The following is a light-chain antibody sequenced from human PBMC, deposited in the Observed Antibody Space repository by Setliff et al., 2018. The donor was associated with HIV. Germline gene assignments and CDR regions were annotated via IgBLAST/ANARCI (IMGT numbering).Light chain of an antibody. Sequence: NFMLTQPHSVSESPGKTVTISCARSSGSIASNYVQWYQQRPGSSPTTVIYEDHQRPSGVPDRFSGSIDSSSNSASLTISGLQTEDEADYYCQSYDSSAVVFGGGTQLTVL. J-gene: IGLJ2*01. CDR3: QSYDSSAVV. V-gene: IGLV6-57*01. CDR1: SGSIASNY. CDR2: EDH.